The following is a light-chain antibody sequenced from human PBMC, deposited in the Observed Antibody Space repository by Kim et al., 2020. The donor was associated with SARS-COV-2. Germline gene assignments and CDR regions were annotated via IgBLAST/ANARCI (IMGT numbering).Light chain of an antibody. CDR1: QSVSSN. CDR3: QQYNNWTPERT. V-gene: IGKV3-15*01. Sequence: EIVMTQSPATLSVSPGERATLSCRASQSVSSNLAWYQQKPGQAPRLLIYGASTRATGIPARFSGSGSGTEFTLTISSLQSEDFAVYYCQQYNNWTPERTFGQETKVDIK. CDR2: GAS. J-gene: IGKJ1*01.